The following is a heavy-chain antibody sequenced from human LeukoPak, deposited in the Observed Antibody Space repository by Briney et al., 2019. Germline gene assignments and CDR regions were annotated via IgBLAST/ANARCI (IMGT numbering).Heavy chain of an antibody. CDR2: ISGSGGST. D-gene: IGHD2-15*01. Sequence: GGSLRLSCAASGFTCSSYAMSWVRQAPGKGLEWVSAISGSGGSTYYADSGKGRFTISRDNSKNTLYLQMNSLRAEDTAVYYCAKAIEFGGGNYWGQGTLVTVSS. CDR1: GFTCSSYA. CDR3: AKAIEFGGGNY. V-gene: IGHV3-23*01. J-gene: IGHJ4*02.